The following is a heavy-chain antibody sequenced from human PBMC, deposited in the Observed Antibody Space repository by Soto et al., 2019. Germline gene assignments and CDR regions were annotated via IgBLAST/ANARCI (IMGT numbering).Heavy chain of an antibody. J-gene: IGHJ4*02. V-gene: IGHV4-34*01. Sequence: SETLSLTCAVYGGSFSGYYLSWIRQPPGKGLEWIGEINHSGSTNYNPSLKSRVTISVDTSKNQFSLKLSSVTAADTAVYYCARARLGVSYYFDYWGQGTLVTVSS. CDR2: INHSGST. CDR3: ARARLGVSYYFDY. CDR1: GGSFSGYY. D-gene: IGHD3-16*01.